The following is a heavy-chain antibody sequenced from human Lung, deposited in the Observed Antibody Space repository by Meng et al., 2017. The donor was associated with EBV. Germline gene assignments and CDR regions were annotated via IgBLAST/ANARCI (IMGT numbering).Heavy chain of an antibody. D-gene: IGHD3-22*01. V-gene: IGHV3-30*18. Sequence: QVQLVESGGGGVQPGRSLRLSCAASGFTFSSYGMHWVRQVPGKGLEWVAVISYDGSNKYYADSVKGRFTISRDNSKNTLYLQMNSLRAEDTAVYYCAKDQEGSYYDSSGSLDYWGQGTLVTVSS. J-gene: IGHJ4*02. CDR2: ISYDGSNK. CDR3: AKDQEGSYYDSSGSLDY. CDR1: GFTFSSYG.